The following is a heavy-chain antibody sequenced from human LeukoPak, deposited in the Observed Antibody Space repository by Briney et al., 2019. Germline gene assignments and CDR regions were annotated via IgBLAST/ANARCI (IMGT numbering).Heavy chain of an antibody. D-gene: IGHD3-10*01. Sequence: VGSLRLSCVRSGFTFSGYSMNGVRQAPGKGLEWVSWISSSTSYIHYADSVRGRFTISRDNAKSSVYLQMNSLRAEDTAVYYCATDPWQGRGLLDYWGQGTLVTVSS. CDR3: ATDPWQGRGLLDY. CDR1: GFTFSGYS. CDR2: ISSSTSYI. V-gene: IGHV3-21*01. J-gene: IGHJ4*02.